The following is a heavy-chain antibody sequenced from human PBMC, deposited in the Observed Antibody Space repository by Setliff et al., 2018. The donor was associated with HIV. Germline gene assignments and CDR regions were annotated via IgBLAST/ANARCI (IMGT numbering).Heavy chain of an antibody. D-gene: IGHD3-10*01. V-gene: IGHV4-38-2*01. Sequence: PSETLSLTCAVSGYSISSGYYWDWIRQPPGKGLEWIGSIYHSGSTYYNPSLKSRVTISVDTSKNQFSLKLSSVTAADTAMYYCARRGVPQQIDLDSWGHGTLVTVSS. CDR3: ARRGVPQQIDLDS. J-gene: IGHJ5*01. CDR2: IYHSGST. CDR1: GYSISSGYY.